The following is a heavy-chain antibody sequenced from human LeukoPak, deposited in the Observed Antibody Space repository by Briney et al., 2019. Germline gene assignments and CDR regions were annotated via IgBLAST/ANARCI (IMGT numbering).Heavy chain of an antibody. CDR2: IKQDGGEK. V-gene: IGHV3-7*01. Sequence: GGSLRLSCAASGFTFTNHWMSWVRQTPGKGLEWVANIKQDGGEKDYVDSVKGRFTISRDNAKNSLYLQMNNLRAEDTAVYYCARVVGDLRSYYYGMDVWGQGTTVTVSS. D-gene: IGHD2-21*02. J-gene: IGHJ6*02. CDR1: GFTFTNHW. CDR3: ARVVGDLRSYYYGMDV.